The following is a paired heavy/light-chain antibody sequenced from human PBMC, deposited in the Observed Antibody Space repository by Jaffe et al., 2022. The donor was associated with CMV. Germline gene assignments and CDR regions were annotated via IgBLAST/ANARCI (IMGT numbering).Light chain of an antibody. J-gene: IGKJ5*01. CDR3: QQYGSPSP. V-gene: IGKV3-20*01. CDR2: GAS. Sequence: EIVLTQSPGTLSLSPGERATLSCRASQSVSSSYLAWYQQKPGQAPRLLIYGASSRATGIPDRFSGSGSGTDFTLTISRLEPEDFAVYYCQQYGSPSPFGQGTRLEIK. CDR1: QSVSSSY.
Heavy chain of an antibody. CDR1: GFTFSSYS. V-gene: IGHV3-21*01. CDR2: ISSSSSYI. Sequence: EVQLVESGGGLVKPGGSLRLSCAASGFTFSSYSMNWVRQAPGKGLEWVSSISSSSSYIYYADSVKGRFTISRDNAKNSLYLQMNSLRAEDTAVYYCARGLGTNSPPNYYDSSGYYLNDYWGQGTLVTVSS. J-gene: IGHJ4*02. D-gene: IGHD3-22*01. CDR3: ARGLGTNSPPNYYDSSGYYLNDY.